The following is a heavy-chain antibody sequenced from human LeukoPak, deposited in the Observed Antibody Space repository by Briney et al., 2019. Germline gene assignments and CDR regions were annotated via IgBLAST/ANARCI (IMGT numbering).Heavy chain of an antibody. D-gene: IGHD3-3*01. J-gene: IGHJ4*02. Sequence: ASVKVSCKASGYTFTSYGISWVRQAPGQGLEWMGWISAYNGNTNYAQKLQGRVTMTTDTSTSTAYMELRSLRSDDTAVYYCARVEYYDFWSGYYDYYFDYWGQGTLVTVSS. V-gene: IGHV1-18*01. CDR1: GYTFTSYG. CDR3: ARVEYYDFWSGYYDYYFDY. CDR2: ISAYNGNT.